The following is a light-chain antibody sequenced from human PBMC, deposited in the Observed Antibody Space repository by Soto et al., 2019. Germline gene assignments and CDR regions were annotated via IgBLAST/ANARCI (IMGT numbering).Light chain of an antibody. CDR1: QSVSSN. CDR3: QQSRGT. J-gene: IGKJ2*02. Sequence: EIVLTQSPATLPLSPGDRATLSCRASQSVSSNLAWYQQKPGQAPRLPIYDASKRATGIPARFSGSGSGTDFSLTITSLEPEDFAVYYCQQSRGTFGQGTKLEIK. V-gene: IGKV3-11*01. CDR2: DAS.